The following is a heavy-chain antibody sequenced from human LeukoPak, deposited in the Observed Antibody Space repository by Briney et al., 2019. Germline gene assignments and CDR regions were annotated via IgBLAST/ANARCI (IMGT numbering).Heavy chain of an antibody. CDR3: ARGGATVTRSNWFDP. V-gene: IGHV4-31*03. CDR2: IYYSGST. Sequence: SQTLSLTCTVSGGSISSGGYYWSWIRQHPGTGLEWLGYIYYSGSTYYNPSLKSRVTISVDTSKNQFSLKLSSVTAADTAVYYCARGGATVTRSNWFDPWGQGTLVTVSS. J-gene: IGHJ5*02. CDR1: GGSISSGGYY. D-gene: IGHD4-17*01.